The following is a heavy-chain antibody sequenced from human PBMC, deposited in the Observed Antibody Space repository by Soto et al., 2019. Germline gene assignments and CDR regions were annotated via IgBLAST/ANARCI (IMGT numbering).Heavy chain of an antibody. D-gene: IGHD7-27*01. V-gene: IGHV3-73*01. CDR2: IRGKANNYAT. J-gene: IGHJ4*02. CDR3: ARLNGDPDY. Sequence: GGSLRLSCAASGFTFSGSAIHWVRQVSGKRLEWVGRIRGKANNYATAYAASVRGRFTLSRDDSKNTAYLHMNSLEIADTAVYYCARLNGDPDYWGQGILVTVSS. CDR1: GFTFSGSA.